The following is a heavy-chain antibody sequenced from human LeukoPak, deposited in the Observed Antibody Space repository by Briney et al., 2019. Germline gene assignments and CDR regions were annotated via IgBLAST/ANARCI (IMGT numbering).Heavy chain of an antibody. V-gene: IGHV3-53*01. CDR3: ARLETLGAWRFDY. CDR2: IYSDGTA. CDR1: GFTVSSYY. J-gene: IGHJ4*02. Sequence: PGGSLRLSCAASGFTVSSYYMGWVRPTPEKGLEWVSNIYSDGTAYYADSVKGRFTISRDNSKSTVHLQMNSLRVEDTAVYFCARLETLGAWRFDYWGQGTLVTVSS. D-gene: IGHD3-16*01.